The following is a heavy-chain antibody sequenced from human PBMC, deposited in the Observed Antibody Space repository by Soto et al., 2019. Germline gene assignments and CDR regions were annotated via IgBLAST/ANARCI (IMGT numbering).Heavy chain of an antibody. CDR1: GFSFSTYG. CDR2: HGGSGGST. D-gene: IGHD3-16*01. Sequence: DVQLLESGGGLAQRGGSLRLPRAASGFSFSTYGMTWVRQAPGKGLEWVSHGGSGGSTYYADSVKGRFTISRDNSKNTLYLQMNSVGAEDTAVYYCVKFRGRAYHCYYMDVWGNGTTVTVSS. J-gene: IGHJ6*03. V-gene: IGHV3-23*01. CDR3: VKFRGRAYHCYYMDV.